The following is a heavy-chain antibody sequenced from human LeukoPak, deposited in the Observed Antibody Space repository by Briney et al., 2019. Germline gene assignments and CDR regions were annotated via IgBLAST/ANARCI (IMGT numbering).Heavy chain of an antibody. CDR1: GGSISSSSYY. V-gene: IGHV4-39*01. J-gene: IGHJ4*02. Sequence: SGTLSLTCTVSGGSISSSSYYWGWIRQPPGEGLEWIGNIFYSGSTYYNPSLKSRVTISVDTSKNQFSLKLSSVTAADTAVYYCARQIVAGTSIDYWGQGTLVTVSS. D-gene: IGHD5-12*01. CDR2: IFYSGST. CDR3: ARQIVAGTSIDY.